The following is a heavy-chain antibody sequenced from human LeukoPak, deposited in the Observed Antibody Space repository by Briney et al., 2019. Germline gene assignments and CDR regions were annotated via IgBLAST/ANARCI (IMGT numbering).Heavy chain of an antibody. J-gene: IGHJ4*02. Sequence: SETLSLTCAVSGYSITSGYYWSWIRQPPGKGLEWIGNIYHSGSTYYNPSLKSRVTISVDTSKNQFSLKLSSVTAADTAVYYCARRYSNYFFDYWGQGTLVTVSS. V-gene: IGHV4-38-2*01. D-gene: IGHD4-11*01. CDR2: IYHSGST. CDR1: GYSITSGYY. CDR3: ARRYSNYFFDY.